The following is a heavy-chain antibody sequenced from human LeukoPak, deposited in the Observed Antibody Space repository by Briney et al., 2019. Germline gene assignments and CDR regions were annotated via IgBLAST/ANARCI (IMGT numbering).Heavy chain of an antibody. J-gene: IGHJ3*02. V-gene: IGHV4-4*02. CDR1: GGFISSNNW. CDR3: SCGYSGYDTLGAFDI. D-gene: IGHD5-12*01. Sequence: TASETLSLTCAVAGGFISSNNWWSWVRQPPGKGLEWIGEIYHSGSTNYNPSLQSRVTISVDKSKNQFSLELSSVTAADTAIYYCSCGYSGYDTLGAFDIWGQGTMVSVSS. CDR2: IYHSGST.